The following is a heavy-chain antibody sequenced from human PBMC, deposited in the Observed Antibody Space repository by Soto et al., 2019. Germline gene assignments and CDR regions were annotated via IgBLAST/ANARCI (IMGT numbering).Heavy chain of an antibody. D-gene: IGHD1-1*01. CDR1: GFTFSDDY. J-gene: IGHJ4*02. CDR2: ISSSSRHT. Sequence: WGSLRLSCAASGFTFSDDYMSWIRQAPGKGLEWVSYISSSSRHTNYADSVKGRFTISRDNAKNSLYLQMNSLRAEDTAVYYCAGDGATGTSSFTYDYCGQGPLVAVSS. CDR3: AGDGATGTSSFTYDY. V-gene: IGHV3-11*06.